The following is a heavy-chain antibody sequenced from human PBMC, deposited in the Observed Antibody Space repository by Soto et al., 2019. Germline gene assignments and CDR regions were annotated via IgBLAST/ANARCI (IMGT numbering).Heavy chain of an antibody. D-gene: IGHD5-18*01. J-gene: IGHJ4*02. CDR2: ISGSGGST. CDR3: AKDGSYTAMVPIDY. CDR1: GFTFSSYA. Sequence: PGGSLRLSCAASGFTFSSYAMSWVRQAPGKGLEWVSAISGSGGSTYYADSVKGRFTISRDNSKNTLYLQTNSLRAEDTAVYYCAKDGSYTAMVPIDYWGQGTLVTVSS. V-gene: IGHV3-23*01.